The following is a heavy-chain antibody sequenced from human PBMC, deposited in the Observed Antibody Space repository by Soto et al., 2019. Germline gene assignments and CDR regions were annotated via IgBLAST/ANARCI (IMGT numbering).Heavy chain of an antibody. CDR2: TYYSGTT. D-gene: IGHD3-16*01. CDR1: CGSVVSSNYY. CDR3: ARQRLGGGEQYGMDV. Sequence: SETLPLTCVISCGSVVSSNYYWAWIRMPPGKGRGGIGSTYYSGTTYSNPSLKMRVTISVAPSKTQFSLKLNSVYAADTAVYYCARQRLGGGEQYGMDVWGQGTTVTVSS. J-gene: IGHJ6*02. V-gene: IGHV4-39*01.